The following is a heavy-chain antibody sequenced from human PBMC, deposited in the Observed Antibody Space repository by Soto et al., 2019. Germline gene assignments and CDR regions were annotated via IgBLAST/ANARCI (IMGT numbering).Heavy chain of an antibody. CDR3: AKSIAAAPGWIDT. CDR1: GFTFSDYG. Sequence: SLRLSCAASGFTFSDYGMHLVRQAPGKGLEWVAGIWYDGRNKYYADSVKGRFTISRDNSKNSVYLQMNSLRAEDTAVYYCAKSIAAAPGWIDTWGQGTVVTVSS. D-gene: IGHD6-25*01. V-gene: IGHV3-33*06. CDR2: IWYDGRNK. J-gene: IGHJ5*02.